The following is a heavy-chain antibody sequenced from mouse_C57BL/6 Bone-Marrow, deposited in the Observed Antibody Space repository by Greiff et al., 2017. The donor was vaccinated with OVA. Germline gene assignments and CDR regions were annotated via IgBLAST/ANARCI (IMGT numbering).Heavy chain of an antibody. D-gene: IGHD1-1*01. CDR2: INPSTGGT. CDR1: GYSFTGYY. V-gene: IGHV1-42*01. Sequence: EVQLQQSGPELVKPGASVKISCKASGYSFTGYYMNWVKQSPEKSLEWIGEINPSTGGTTYNQKFKAKATLTVDKSSSTAYMQLKSLTSEDSAVYYCTTCVAYWGQGTLVTVSA. J-gene: IGHJ3*01. CDR3: TTCVAY.